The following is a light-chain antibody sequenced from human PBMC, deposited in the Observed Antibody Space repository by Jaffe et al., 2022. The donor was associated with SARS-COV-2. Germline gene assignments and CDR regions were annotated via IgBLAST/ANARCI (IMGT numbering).Light chain of an antibody. Sequence: DIQLTQSPSFLSASVGDRVTITCRASQGIGTYLAWYQQKPGKAPNLLISAASTLQSGVPSRFSGSGSGTEFTLTISSLQPEDFATYYCQHLNSYLPFGGGTKVDIK. V-gene: IGKV1-9*01. CDR2: AAS. CDR1: QGIGTY. CDR3: QHLNSYLP. J-gene: IGKJ4*01.